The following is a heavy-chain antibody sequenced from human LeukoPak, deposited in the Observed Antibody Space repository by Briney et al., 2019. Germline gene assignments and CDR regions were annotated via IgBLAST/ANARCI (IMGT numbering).Heavy chain of an antibody. D-gene: IGHD2-8*01. CDR2: VYRSGGT. J-gene: IGHJ3*01. CDR3: GRHANGDSSAAFGL. Sequence: SGTLSLTCAVSGDSISDKYWWRWVRQFPDKGLEWIGEVYRSGGTSYNPSLKSRVTVSIDYSKNQFSLNLRSVTAADTAVYYCGRHANGDSSAAFGLWGQGTMVFVSS. CDR1: GDSISDKYW. V-gene: IGHV4-4*02.